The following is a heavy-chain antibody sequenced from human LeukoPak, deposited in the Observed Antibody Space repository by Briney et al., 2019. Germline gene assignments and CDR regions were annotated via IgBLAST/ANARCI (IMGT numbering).Heavy chain of an antibody. Sequence: SVKVSCKASGFTFTSSAMQWMRQARGQRLEWIGWIVVGSGNTNYAQKFQERVTITRDMSTSTAYMELSSLRSEDTAVYYCAALGEYSSSSYYFDYWGQGTLVTVSS. CDR1: GFTFTSSA. D-gene: IGHD6-6*01. V-gene: IGHV1-58*02. J-gene: IGHJ4*02. CDR3: AALGEYSSSSYYFDY. CDR2: IVVGSGNT.